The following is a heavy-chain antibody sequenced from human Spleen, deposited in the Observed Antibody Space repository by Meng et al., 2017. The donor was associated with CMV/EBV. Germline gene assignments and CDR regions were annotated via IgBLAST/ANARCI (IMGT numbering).Heavy chain of an antibody. CDR2: IRYDGTNT. J-gene: IGHJ6*02. Sequence: GESLKISCAASGFTFSNYAMHWVRQAPGKGLEWVTFIRYDGTNTYYADSVKGRFTISRDNSKKMLYLQMSTLRPEDTAVYFCAREVGEIVVLPAAIESYYYGLDVWGQGTTVTVSS. CDR1: GFTFSNYA. D-gene: IGHD2-2*02. V-gene: IGHV3-30*02. CDR3: AREVGEIVVLPAAIESYYYGLDV.